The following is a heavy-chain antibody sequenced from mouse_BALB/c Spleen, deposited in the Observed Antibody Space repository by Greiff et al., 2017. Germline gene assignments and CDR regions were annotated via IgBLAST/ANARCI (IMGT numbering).Heavy chain of an antibody. D-gene: IGHD2-4*01. CDR3: TMIKGFAY. CDR1: GYTFTSYW. V-gene: IGHV1-87*01. Sequence: VQLHQSGAELARPWASVKLSCKASGYTFTSYWMQWVKQRPGQGLEWIGAIYPGDGDTRYTQKFKGKATLTADKSSSTAYMQLSSLASEDSAVYYCTMIKGFAYWGQGTLVTVSA. CDR2: IYPGDGDT. J-gene: IGHJ3*01.